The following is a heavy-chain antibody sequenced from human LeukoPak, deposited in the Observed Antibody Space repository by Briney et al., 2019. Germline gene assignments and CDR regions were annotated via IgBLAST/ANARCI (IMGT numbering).Heavy chain of an antibody. CDR3: ARAPWFDP. J-gene: IGHJ5*02. Sequence: PGGSLRLSCAASGFTFSSYSMNWVRQTPGKGLEWIGEINHSGSTNYNPSLRSRVTISVDTSKNQFSLKLSSVTAADTAVYYCARAPWFDPWGQGTLVTVSS. V-gene: IGHV4-34*01. CDR2: INHSGST. CDR1: GFTFSSYS.